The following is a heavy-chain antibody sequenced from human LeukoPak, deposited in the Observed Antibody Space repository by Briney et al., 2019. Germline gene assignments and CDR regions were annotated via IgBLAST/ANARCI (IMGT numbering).Heavy chain of an antibody. D-gene: IGHD6-19*01. CDR1: GFTFSSYA. CDR2: ISGSGGST. J-gene: IGHJ4*02. Sequence: PGGSLRLSCAASGFTFSSYAMSWVRQAPGKGLEWVSAISGSGGSTYYADSVKGRFTISRDNSKNTLYLQMNSLRAEDTAAYYCAKDHWLVPRGGVDYWGQGTLVTVSS. V-gene: IGHV3-23*01. CDR3: AKDHWLVPRGGVDY.